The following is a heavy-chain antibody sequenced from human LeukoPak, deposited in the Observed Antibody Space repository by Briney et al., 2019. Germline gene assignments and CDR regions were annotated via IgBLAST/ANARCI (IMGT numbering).Heavy chain of an antibody. Sequence: ASVTVSCKASGYTFNSYGISWVRQAPGQGLEWMGWISAYNGNTNYAQKLQGRVTMTTDTSTSTAYVELRSLRSDDTAVYYCARAGFRNIVVVTAIASWFDPWGQGTLVTVS. CDR3: ARAGFRNIVVVTAIASWFDP. CDR1: GYTFNSYG. V-gene: IGHV1-18*01. J-gene: IGHJ5*02. D-gene: IGHD2-21*02. CDR2: ISAYNGNT.